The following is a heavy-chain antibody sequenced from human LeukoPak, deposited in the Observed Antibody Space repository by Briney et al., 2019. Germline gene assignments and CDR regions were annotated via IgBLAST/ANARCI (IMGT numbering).Heavy chain of an antibody. J-gene: IGHJ5*02. V-gene: IGHV4-38-2*02. D-gene: IGHD2-2*01. Sequence: SETLSLTCTVSGYSISSGYYWGWIRQPPGKGLEWIGSIYHSGSTYYNPSLKSRVTISVDTSKNQFSLKLSSVTAADTAVYYCARDIVVVPAAPDWLDPWGQGTLVTVSS. CDR2: IYHSGST. CDR1: GYSISSGYY. CDR3: ARDIVVVPAAPDWLDP.